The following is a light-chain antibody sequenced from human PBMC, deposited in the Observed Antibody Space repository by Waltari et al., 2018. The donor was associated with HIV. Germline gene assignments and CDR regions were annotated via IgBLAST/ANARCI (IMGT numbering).Light chain of an antibody. CDR3: QQYHNWPPVT. J-gene: IGKJ4*01. CDR1: QSGRSK. CDR2: DAS. V-gene: IGKV3-15*01. Sequence: EIEMTQSPATLSVSPGERATLSCRSSQSGRSKLAWYQQKPGQAPRLLIYDASTRATGIPARFSGSGSGTEFTLTISSLQSADFAVYYCQQYHNWPPVTFGGGTKVEIK.